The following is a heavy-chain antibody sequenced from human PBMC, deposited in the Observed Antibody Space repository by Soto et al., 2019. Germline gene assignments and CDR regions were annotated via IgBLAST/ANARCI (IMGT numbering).Heavy chain of an antibody. V-gene: IGHV3-23*01. CDR2: MSGSGGYT. D-gene: IGHD2-2*01. Sequence: EVQLLESGGGLVQPGGSLRLSCAASGFTFSSYAMSWVRQAPGKGLEWVSTMSGSGGYTYYADSVEGRFAISRDNSQNTLYLQMADLRAEDTAVYYCATFRFCTSTSCYGREGGFWGQGTLVTVYS. J-gene: IGHJ4*02. CDR3: ATFRFCTSTSCYGREGGF. CDR1: GFTFSSYA.